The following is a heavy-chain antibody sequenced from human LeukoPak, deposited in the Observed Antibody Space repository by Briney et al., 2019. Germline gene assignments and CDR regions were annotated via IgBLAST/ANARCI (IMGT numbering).Heavy chain of an antibody. D-gene: IGHD3-16*02. CDR3: ARYRPEGSYPLDS. V-gene: IGHV4-59*08. J-gene: IGHJ4*02. CDR2: IYSTGST. Sequence: SETLSLTCTVSGGSISNYYWSWLRQPPGKGLEWIGHIYSTGSTTYSPSLKSRVIMSADTSKNQFSLKVTSVTAADTAVYYCARYRPEGSYPLDSWGQGALVTVSS. CDR1: GGSISNYY.